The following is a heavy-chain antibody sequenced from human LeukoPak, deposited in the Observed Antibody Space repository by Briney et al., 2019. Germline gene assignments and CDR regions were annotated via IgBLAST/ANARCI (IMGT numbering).Heavy chain of an antibody. CDR2: INTKTGNP. CDR1: GYTFTSYA. D-gene: IGHD6-6*01. CDR3: ARGGWQQAKVYVAY. J-gene: IGHJ4*02. Sequence: GASVKVSCKASGYTFTSYAMNWVRQAPGQGLEWMGWINTKTGNPTYAQAFTGRFVFSLDTSVSTAYLQISSLKAEDTATYFCARGGWQQAKVYVAYWGQGTLVTVSS. V-gene: IGHV7-4-1*02.